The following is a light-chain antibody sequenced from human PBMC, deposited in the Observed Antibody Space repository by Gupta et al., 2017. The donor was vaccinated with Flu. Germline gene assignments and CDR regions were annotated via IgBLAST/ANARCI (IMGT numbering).Light chain of an antibody. CDR1: QSLLETDGKTY. CDR3: MQSIQLPWS. J-gene: IGKJ2*01. V-gene: IGKV2D-29*02. CDR2: ELF. Sequence: DIVLTQAPLSLSVTPGQPASISCRSSQSLLETDGKTYLYWFLQKPGQSPHLLISELFNRFSGVPDRFSGSGSGTDFTLKISRVEAEDVGVFYCMQSIQLPWSFGQGTKLEIK.